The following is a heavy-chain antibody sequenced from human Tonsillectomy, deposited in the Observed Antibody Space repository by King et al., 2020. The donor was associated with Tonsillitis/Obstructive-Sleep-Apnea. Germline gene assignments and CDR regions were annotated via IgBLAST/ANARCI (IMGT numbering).Heavy chain of an antibody. V-gene: IGHV1-18*01. J-gene: IGHJ6*03. CDR1: GYTLTSYG. CDR3: ARVTTGPSYYYMDV. D-gene: IGHD4-17*01. CDR2: FSAQNGKT. Sequence: HVQLVESGAEVKKPGASVKVSCKASGYTLTSYGISWVRQAPGQGPEWMGWFSAQNGKTNYAQKFQGRVTMTTDTSTSTAYMELRSLRSDDTAVYYCARVTTGPSYYYMDVWGEGTTVAVSS.